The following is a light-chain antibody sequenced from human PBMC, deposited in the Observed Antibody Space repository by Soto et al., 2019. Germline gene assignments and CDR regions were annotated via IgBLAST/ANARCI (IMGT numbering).Light chain of an antibody. CDR2: SNN. Sequence: QSALTQPPSASVTPGQRVTISCSGSSSNIGSNTVNWYQQLPGTAPKLLIYSNNQRPSGVPDRFSGSKSGTSASLAISGLQSQDEADYYCAAWDDSLNGRVFGGGTKLTVL. CDR3: AAWDDSLNGRV. V-gene: IGLV1-44*01. J-gene: IGLJ2*01. CDR1: SSNIGSNT.